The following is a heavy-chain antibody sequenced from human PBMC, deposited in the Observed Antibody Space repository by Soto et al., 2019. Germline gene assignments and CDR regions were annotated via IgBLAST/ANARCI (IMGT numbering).Heavy chain of an antibody. CDR1: GFTFSSYA. Sequence: EVQVLEAGGGLVQPGGSLRLSCAASGFTFSSYAMNWFRQAPGKGLEWVSVISGSGGSTYDADSVKGRFTISRDNSKNTLYLQMNSLRAEDTAVYYCARRSSGWYFDYWGQGTLVTVSS. D-gene: IGHD6-19*01. V-gene: IGHV3-23*01. J-gene: IGHJ4*02. CDR3: ARRSSGWYFDY. CDR2: ISGSGGST.